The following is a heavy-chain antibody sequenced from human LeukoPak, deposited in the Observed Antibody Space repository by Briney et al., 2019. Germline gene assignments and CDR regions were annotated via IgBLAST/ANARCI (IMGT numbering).Heavy chain of an antibody. CDR3: ARKLRFLEWLPRGWFDP. Sequence: PSETLSLTCAVYGGSFSGYYWSWIRQPPGKGLEWIGEINHSGSTNYNPSLKSRVTISVDTSKNQFSLKLSSVTAADTAVYYCARKLRFLEWLPRGWFDPWGQGTLVTVSS. J-gene: IGHJ5*02. D-gene: IGHD3-3*01. CDR1: GGSFSGYY. CDR2: INHSGST. V-gene: IGHV4-34*01.